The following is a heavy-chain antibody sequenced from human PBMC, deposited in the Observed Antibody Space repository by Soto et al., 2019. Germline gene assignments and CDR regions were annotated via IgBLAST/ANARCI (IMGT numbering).Heavy chain of an antibody. CDR1: GYTFTSYD. J-gene: IGHJ5*02. CDR3: ARDSYSSSSEVVVWFDP. CDR2: MNPNNGNT. V-gene: IGHV1-8*01. Sequence: ASVKVSCKASGYTFTSYDINWVRQATGQGLEWMGWMNPNNGNTGYAQKFQGRVTMTRNTSTSTAYMELSSLRSEDTAVYYCARDSYSSSSEVVVWFDPWGQGTLVTVSS. D-gene: IGHD6-6*01.